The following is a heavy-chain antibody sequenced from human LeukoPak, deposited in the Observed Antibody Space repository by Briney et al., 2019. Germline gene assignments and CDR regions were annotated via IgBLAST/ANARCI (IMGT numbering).Heavy chain of an antibody. V-gene: IGHV3-74*01. CDR3: AREIVGTIKSYFDY. Sequence: HPGGSLRLSCVTSGFTLSSYWMHWVRQAPGKGLVWVSRINSDGSSTTYADSVKGRFTISRDNAKNTLYLQMNSLRAEDTALYYCAREIVGTIKSYFDYWGQGTLVTASS. CDR2: INSDGSST. CDR1: GFTLSSYW. J-gene: IGHJ4*02. D-gene: IGHD1-26*01.